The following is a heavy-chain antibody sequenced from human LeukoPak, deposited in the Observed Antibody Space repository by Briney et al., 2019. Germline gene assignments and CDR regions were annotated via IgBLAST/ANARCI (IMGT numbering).Heavy chain of an antibody. Sequence: ASVKVSCKASGYTFTGYYMHRVRQAPGQGLEWMGRINPNSGGTNYAQKFQGRVTMTRDTSISTAYMELSRLRSDDTAVYYCARSGIAAAVSDYWGQGTLVTVSS. CDR1: GYTFTGYY. J-gene: IGHJ4*02. D-gene: IGHD6-13*01. CDR2: INPNSGGT. V-gene: IGHV1-2*06. CDR3: ARSGIAAAVSDY.